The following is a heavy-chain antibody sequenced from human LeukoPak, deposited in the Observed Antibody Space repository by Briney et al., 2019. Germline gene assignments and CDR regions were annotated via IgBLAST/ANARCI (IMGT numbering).Heavy chain of an antibody. CDR3: ATDGVIDV. V-gene: IGHV1-69-2*01. J-gene: IGHJ5*02. Sequence: GASVKVSCKASGYTFTDYCMHWVQQAPGKGLEWMGRVDPEDGETIYAEKFQGRVTITADTSTDTAYMELSSLRSEDTAVYYCATDGVIDVWGQGTLVTVSS. CDR2: VDPEDGET. D-gene: IGHD3-10*01. CDR1: GYTFTDYC.